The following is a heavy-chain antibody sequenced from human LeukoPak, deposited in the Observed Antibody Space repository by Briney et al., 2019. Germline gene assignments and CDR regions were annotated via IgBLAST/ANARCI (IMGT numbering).Heavy chain of an antibody. Sequence: GGSLRLSCAASGFTFSDHFMDWVRQAPGKGLEWVGRIRNKVNSYTTQYAASVKGRFTISRDDSKNSAYLQMNSLKTEDTAVYYCARAFCTNGVCYREIDYWGQGTLVTVSS. V-gene: IGHV3-72*01. CDR1: GFTFSDHF. CDR2: IRNKVNSYTT. J-gene: IGHJ4*02. D-gene: IGHD2-8*01. CDR3: ARAFCTNGVCYREIDY.